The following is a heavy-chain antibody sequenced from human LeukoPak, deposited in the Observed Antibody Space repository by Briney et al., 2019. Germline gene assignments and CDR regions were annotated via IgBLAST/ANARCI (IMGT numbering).Heavy chain of an antibody. CDR2: ISSSGSTI. CDR1: GFTFSDYY. Sequence: GGSLRLSCAASGFTFSDYYMSWIRQAPGKGLEWVSYISSSGSTIYYADSVKGRFTISRDNAKNSLYLQMNSLRAEDTAVYYCARDSRYCSGGSCPYYYYYGMDVRGQGTTVTVSS. J-gene: IGHJ6*02. V-gene: IGHV3-11*01. D-gene: IGHD2-15*01. CDR3: ARDSRYCSGGSCPYYYYYGMDV.